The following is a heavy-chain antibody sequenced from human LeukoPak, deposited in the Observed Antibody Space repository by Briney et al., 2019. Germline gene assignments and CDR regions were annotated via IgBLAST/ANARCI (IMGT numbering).Heavy chain of an antibody. CDR1: GFTFSDYY. J-gene: IGHJ4*02. CDR3: ARSPHYFDNSGYY. V-gene: IGHV3-11*04. D-gene: IGHD3-22*01. CDR2: ISSSGNTI. Sequence: GGSLRLSCAASGFTFSDYYMSLIRQAPGKGPEWLSYISSSGNTIYYADSVKGRFTISRDNGKNSLYLQMNSLRAEDTAVYYCARSPHYFDNSGYYWGQGTLATVSS.